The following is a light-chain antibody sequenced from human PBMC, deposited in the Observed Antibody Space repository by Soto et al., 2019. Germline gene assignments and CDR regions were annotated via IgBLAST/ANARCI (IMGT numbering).Light chain of an antibody. Sequence: EIVMTQYPGTLSVSPGERVTLLWRASQSVSNNLAWYQQKPGQAPRLLIYDASTRATGIPARFSGSGSGTEFTLTIISLQSEDYAVYYCHQYNKWPSFTFGPGTQVDIK. J-gene: IGKJ3*01. CDR3: HQYNKWPSFT. V-gene: IGKV3-15*01. CDR1: QSVSNN. CDR2: DAS.